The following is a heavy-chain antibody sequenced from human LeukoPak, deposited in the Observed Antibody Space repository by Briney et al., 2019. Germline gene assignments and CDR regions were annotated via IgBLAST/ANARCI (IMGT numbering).Heavy chain of an antibody. CDR2: IYYSGSS. CDR3: AREIDYDSTAYVY. V-gene: IGHV4-39*02. D-gene: IGHD3-22*01. CDR1: GVSIRSSPYR. J-gene: IGHJ4*02. Sequence: AETLSLTCSVSGVSIRSSPYRWGWIRQPPVKGLEWIGSIYYSGSSYSNPSFQSRVTMSIDTAKNQFSLKLSSVTAADTAVYYCAREIDYDSTAYVYWGRGTLVTVSS.